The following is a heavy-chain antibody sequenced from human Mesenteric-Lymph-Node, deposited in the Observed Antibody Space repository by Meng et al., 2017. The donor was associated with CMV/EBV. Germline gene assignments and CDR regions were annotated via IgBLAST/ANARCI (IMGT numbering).Heavy chain of an antibody. CDR2: IIPIVGVT. Sequence: FNSKPLTWGRQAPGQGLEWMGGIIPIVGVTSYAEKFQGRVTITADTSTSTAYMEVNSLRSEDTAVYYCARDSCENCYYRPDYGLDVWGQGTTVTVSS. D-gene: IGHD1-26*01. CDR3: ARDSCENCYYRPDYGLDV. CDR1: FNSKP. J-gene: IGHJ6*02. V-gene: IGHV1-69*10.